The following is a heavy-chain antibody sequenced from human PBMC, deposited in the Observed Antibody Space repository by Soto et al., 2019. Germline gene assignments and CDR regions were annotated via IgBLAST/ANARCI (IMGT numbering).Heavy chain of an antibody. V-gene: IGHV4-30-2*01. CDR1: GGSISGGGYS. CDR3: ARGDSTAGYFDY. CDR2: IYHSGST. Sequence: SETLSLTCAVSGGSISGGGYSWSWIRHPPGKGLEWLGYIYHSGSTYYNPSLKSRVTISVDRSKNQFSLKLSSVTAADTAVYYCARGDSTAGYFDYWGQGTLVTVSS. J-gene: IGHJ4*02.